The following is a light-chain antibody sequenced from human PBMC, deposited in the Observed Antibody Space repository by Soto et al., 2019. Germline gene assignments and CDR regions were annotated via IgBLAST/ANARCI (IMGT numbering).Light chain of an antibody. CDR1: QSVSSSY. V-gene: IGKV3-20*01. Sequence: EIVLTQSPGTLSLSPGERATLSCRASQSVSSSYLAWYQQKPGQAPRLLIYDASSRSTGIPDRFSGSGSGPDFTLTISRLEPEDFAVYYCQQYGSSLYTFGQGTKLEIK. CDR3: QQYGSSLYT. CDR2: DAS. J-gene: IGKJ2*01.